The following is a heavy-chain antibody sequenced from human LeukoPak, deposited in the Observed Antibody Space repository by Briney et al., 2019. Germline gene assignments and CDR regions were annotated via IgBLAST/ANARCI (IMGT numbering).Heavy chain of an antibody. V-gene: IGHV3-30*04. D-gene: IGHD6-19*01. CDR3: AKDRRSGWYAYYFDY. J-gene: IGHJ4*02. Sequence: PGGSLRLSCAASGFTLSSYAMHWVRQAPGKGLEWVSVMSYDGSNKYYADSVKGRFTISRDNSKNTLYLQMNSLRAEDTAVYYCAKDRRSGWYAYYFDYWGQGTLVTVSS. CDR2: MSYDGSNK. CDR1: GFTLSSYA.